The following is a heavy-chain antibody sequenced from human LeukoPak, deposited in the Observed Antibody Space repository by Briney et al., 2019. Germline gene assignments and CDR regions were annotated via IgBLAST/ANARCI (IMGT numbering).Heavy chain of an antibody. Sequence: SETLSLTCAVSRGSISGSNWWSWVRQPPGKGLEWIGEIYHSGSTNYNPSLKNRVTISVDKSKNQFSLKLSSVTAADTAVYYCASGRPYYYDSTRPYWGQGTLVTVSS. CDR3: ASGRPYYYDSTRPY. CDR2: IYHSGST. V-gene: IGHV4-4*02. J-gene: IGHJ4*02. D-gene: IGHD3-22*01. CDR1: RGSISGSNW.